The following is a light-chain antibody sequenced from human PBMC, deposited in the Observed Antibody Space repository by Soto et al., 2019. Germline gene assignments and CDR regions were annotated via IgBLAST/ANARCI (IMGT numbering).Light chain of an antibody. Sequence: QSALTQPASVSGSPGQSITISCTGTSSDVGGYNYVSWCQHHPGKAPKLMIYEVSTRPSGVSNRFSGSKSGNTASLTISGLQAEDEADYYCSSYTSGSTYVFGTGTKVTVL. CDR1: SSDVGGYNY. CDR2: EVS. V-gene: IGLV2-14*01. J-gene: IGLJ1*01. CDR3: SSYTSGSTYV.